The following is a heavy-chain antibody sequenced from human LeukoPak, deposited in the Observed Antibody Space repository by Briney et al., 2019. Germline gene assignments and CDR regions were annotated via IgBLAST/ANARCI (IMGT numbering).Heavy chain of an antibody. CDR3: ARTTEGYCRGRSCYSYYYYMDV. Sequence: PSETLSLTCTVSGGSFSIYYWSWIRQPAGKGLEWIGRIYTSGSTNYNPSLKSRVTMSVDTSKNQFSLKLSSVTAADTAVYYCARTTEGYCRGRSCYSYYYYMDVWGKGTTVTVSS. J-gene: IGHJ6*03. CDR1: GGSFSIYY. V-gene: IGHV4-4*07. D-gene: IGHD2-15*01. CDR2: IYTSGST.